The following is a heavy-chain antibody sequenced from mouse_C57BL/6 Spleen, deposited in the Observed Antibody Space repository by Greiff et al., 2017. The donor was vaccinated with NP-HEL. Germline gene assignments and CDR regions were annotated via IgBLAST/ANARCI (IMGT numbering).Heavy chain of an antibody. Sequence: QVQLQQSGAELVKPGASVKISCKASGYAFSSYWMNWVKQRPGKGLEWIGQIYPGDGDTNYNGKFKGKATLTADKSSSTAYMQLSSLTSEDSAVYFCARGGPSVYYGSSPFDYWGQGTTLTVSS. V-gene: IGHV1-80*01. CDR2: IYPGDGDT. D-gene: IGHD1-1*01. CDR1: GYAFSSYW. CDR3: ARGGPSVYYGSSPFDY. J-gene: IGHJ2*01.